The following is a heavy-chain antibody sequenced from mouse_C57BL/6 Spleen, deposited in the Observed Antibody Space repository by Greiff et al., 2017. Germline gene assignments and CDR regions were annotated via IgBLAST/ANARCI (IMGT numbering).Heavy chain of an antibody. CDR1: GFNIKDYY. J-gene: IGHJ1*03. CDR2: IDPEAGET. Sequence: VQLQQSGAELVKPGASVKLSCTASGFNIKDYYMHWVKQRTEQGLEWIGRIDPEAGETKYAPKFQGKATITADTSSNTAYLQLSSLTSEDTAVYYCARNYYYGSHWYFDVGGTGTTVTVSS. V-gene: IGHV14-2*01. D-gene: IGHD1-1*01. CDR3: ARNYYYGSHWYFDV.